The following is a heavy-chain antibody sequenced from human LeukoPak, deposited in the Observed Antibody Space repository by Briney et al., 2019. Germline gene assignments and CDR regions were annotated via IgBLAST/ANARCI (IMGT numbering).Heavy chain of an antibody. Sequence: GGSLRLSCAASGFSLRDYSMDWVRQAPGEGLEWVSSISSSSSYIYYADSVKGRFPISRDNAKNSLYLQMNSLRAEDTAVYYCARDGSPYSSSWYLKAGMDVWGQGTTVTVSS. CDR1: GFSLRDYS. CDR3: ARDGSPYSSSWYLKAGMDV. CDR2: ISSSSSYI. D-gene: IGHD6-13*01. J-gene: IGHJ6*02. V-gene: IGHV3-21*01.